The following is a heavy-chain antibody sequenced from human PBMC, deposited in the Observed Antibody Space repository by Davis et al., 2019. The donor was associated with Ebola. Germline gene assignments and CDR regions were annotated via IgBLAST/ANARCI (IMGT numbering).Heavy chain of an antibody. CDR2: IYPGDSDI. CDR3: ARHGEMATMSPIDY. J-gene: IGHJ4*02. CDR1: GYTFANYW. V-gene: IGHV5-51*01. D-gene: IGHD5-24*01. Sequence: KVSCKGSGYTFANYWIGWVRQMPGKGLEWMGVIYPGDSDIRYSPSFQGQVTISAGKSISTAYLQWSSLKASDTAMYYCARHGEMATMSPIDYWGQGTLVTVSS.